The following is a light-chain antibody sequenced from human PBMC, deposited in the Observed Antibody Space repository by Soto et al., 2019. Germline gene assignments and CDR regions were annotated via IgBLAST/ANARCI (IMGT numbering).Light chain of an antibody. CDR3: ASWDDSLIGVYV. CDR1: SSNIGSNT. Sequence: QSVPTQPPSASGTAGQRVTISCSGSSSNIGSNTVNWYQQLPGRAPKLLIYSDTERPSGVPDRFSGSKSGTSASLAITWLQSEDEADYYCASWDDSLIGVYVFGTGTKLTVL. J-gene: IGLJ1*01. CDR2: SDT. V-gene: IGLV1-44*01.